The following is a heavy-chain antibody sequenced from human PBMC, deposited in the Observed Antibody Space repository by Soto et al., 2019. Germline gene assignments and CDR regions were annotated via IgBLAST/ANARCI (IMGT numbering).Heavy chain of an antibody. Sequence: SETLSLTCAGSGASISSGGYSWTWIRQPPGTGLEWIGEINHSGSTNYNPSLKSRVTISVDTSKNQFSLKLTSVTAADTAVYYCARDKITGLFDYWGQGTLVTVSS. D-gene: IGHD2-8*02. V-gene: IGHV4-34*01. J-gene: IGHJ4*02. CDR3: ARDKITGLFDY. CDR1: GASISSGGYS. CDR2: INHSGST.